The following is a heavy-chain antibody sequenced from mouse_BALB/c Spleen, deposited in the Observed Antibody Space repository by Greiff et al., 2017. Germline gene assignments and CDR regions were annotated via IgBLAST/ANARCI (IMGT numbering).Heavy chain of an antibody. J-gene: IGHJ1*01. CDR2: INPSNGGT. CDR1: GYTFTSYY. V-gene: IGHV1S81*02. D-gene: IGHD1-1*01. CDR3: TRLLRSWYFDV. Sequence: VQLQQSGAELVKPGASVKLSCKASGYTFTSYYMYWVKQRPGQGLEWIGEINPSNGGTNFNEKFKSKATLTVDKSSSTAYMQLSSLTSEDSAVYYCTRLLRSWYFDVWGAGTTVTVSS.